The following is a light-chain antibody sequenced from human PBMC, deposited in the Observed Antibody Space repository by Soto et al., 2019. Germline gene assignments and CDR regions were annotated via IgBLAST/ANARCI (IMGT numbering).Light chain of an antibody. J-gene: IGKJ1*01. CDR3: QQSFSTPRT. V-gene: IGKV1-39*01. Sequence: DIQMTQSPSSQSASVGDRVTITCRASQSINSYLNCYQQKPGKAPKLLIYAASSLQSVVPSRFSGSGSETDFTLTITSLQPDDFATYYCQQSFSTPRTFGQGTRVEI. CDR1: QSINSY. CDR2: AAS.